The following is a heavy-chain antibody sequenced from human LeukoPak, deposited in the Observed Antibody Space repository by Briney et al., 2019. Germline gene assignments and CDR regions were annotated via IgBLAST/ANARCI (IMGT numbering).Heavy chain of an antibody. CDR1: GFPFSNYA. Sequence: GGSLRLPCAVSGFPFSNYAMTWVRQAPGKGLEWDSGISGSGGNPYYADSVKGRFTISRDNSKNTVYLQMNSLRADDTAVYYCAKGLSTSYYSDFDYWGQGTLVTVSS. V-gene: IGHV3-23*01. D-gene: IGHD2-2*01. CDR3: AKGLSTSYYSDFDY. CDR2: ISGSGGNP. J-gene: IGHJ4*02.